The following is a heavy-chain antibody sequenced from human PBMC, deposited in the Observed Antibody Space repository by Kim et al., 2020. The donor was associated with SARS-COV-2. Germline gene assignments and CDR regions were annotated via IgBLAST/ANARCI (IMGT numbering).Heavy chain of an antibody. D-gene: IGHD6-13*01. Sequence: SVKVSCKASGGTFSSYAISWVRQAPGQGLEWMGGIIPIFGTANYAQKFQGRVTITADESTSTAYMELSSLRSEDTAVYYCAKGVPQQQLVRGNYYYYGMDVWGQGTTVTVSS. CDR1: GGTFSSYA. CDR2: IIPIFGTA. CDR3: AKGVPQQQLVRGNYYYYGMDV. J-gene: IGHJ6*02. V-gene: IGHV1-69*13.